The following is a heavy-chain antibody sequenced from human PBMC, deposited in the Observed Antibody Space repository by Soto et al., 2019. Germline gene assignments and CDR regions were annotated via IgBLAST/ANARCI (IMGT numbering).Heavy chain of an antibody. V-gene: IGHV3-30-3*01. CDR2: ISYDGSNK. J-gene: IGHJ6*02. CDR1: GFTFSNNA. CDR3: ARGTTKSAFSAMDD. D-gene: IGHD1-1*01. Sequence: QVQLVESGGGVVQPGRSLRLSCAASGFTFSNNAMDWVRQAPGKGLEWVAVISYDGSNKYIAESVKGRFTISRDNSKNTLFLQKNSLRAEDTAVYYCARGTTKSAFSAMDDWGQGTTVTGSS.